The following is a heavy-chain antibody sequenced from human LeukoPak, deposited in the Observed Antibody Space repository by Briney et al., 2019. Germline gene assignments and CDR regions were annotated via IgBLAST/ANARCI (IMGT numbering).Heavy chain of an antibody. Sequence: SETLSLTCTVSGGSISSYYWTWIRQPPGKGLEWIGYFYYSGSTNYNPSLKSRVTISVDTSQNQFSLKLSSVTAADTAVYYCARVPARQSGGMDVWAKGPRSPSP. CDR2: FYYSGST. CDR3: ARVPARQSGGMDV. CDR1: GGSISSYY. D-gene: IGHD6-6*01. J-gene: IGHJ6*02. V-gene: IGHV4-59*01.